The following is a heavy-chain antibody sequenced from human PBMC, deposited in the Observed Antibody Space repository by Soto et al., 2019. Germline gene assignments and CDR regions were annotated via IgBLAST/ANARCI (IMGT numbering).Heavy chain of an antibody. CDR2: IDPSDSYT. CDR1: GYSFTSYW. Sequence: EVQLVQSGAEVKKPGESLRISCKGSGYSFTSYWISWVRQMPGKGLEWMGRIDPSDSYTNYSPSFQGHVTISADKSISTAYLQWSSLKASDTAMYYCARAGPSGSYYHQTPYNWFDPWGQGTLVTVSS. D-gene: IGHD3-10*01. V-gene: IGHV5-10-1*03. J-gene: IGHJ5*02. CDR3: ARAGPSGSYYHQTPYNWFDP.